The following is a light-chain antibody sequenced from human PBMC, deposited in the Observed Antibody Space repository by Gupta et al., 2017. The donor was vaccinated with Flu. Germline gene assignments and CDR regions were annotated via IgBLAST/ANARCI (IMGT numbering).Light chain of an antibody. CDR3: QHFGSSPTWT. V-gene: IGKV3-20*01. CDR2: GAS. CDR1: QSVSSSY. J-gene: IGKJ1*01. Sequence: EIVLTQSPGTLSLSPGERATLSCRTSQSVSSSYLAWYQQKPGQAPRLLIYGASSRATGIPDRFSGSGSETDFTLTIGRLEPEDFAVYYCQHFGSSPTWTFGQGTKVEIK.